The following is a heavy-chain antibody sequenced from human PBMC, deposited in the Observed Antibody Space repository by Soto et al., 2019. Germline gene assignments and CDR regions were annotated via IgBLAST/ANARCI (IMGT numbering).Heavy chain of an antibody. CDR1: GYTFTSYD. Sequence: QVQLVQSGAEVKKPGASVKVSCKASGYTFTSYDINWVRQATGQGLEWMGWMNPNSGNTGYAQKFQGRVTMTRNTSRSTAYMELSSLRSEDTAVYYCERAPQLVQVVNWFDPWGQGTLVTVSS. V-gene: IGHV1-8*01. CDR3: ERAPQLVQVVNWFDP. J-gene: IGHJ5*02. CDR2: MNPNSGNT. D-gene: IGHD6-13*01.